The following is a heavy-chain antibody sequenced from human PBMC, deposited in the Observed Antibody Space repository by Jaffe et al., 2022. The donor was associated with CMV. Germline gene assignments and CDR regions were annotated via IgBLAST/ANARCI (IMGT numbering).Heavy chain of an antibody. CDR3: ARSIVEVGATTVFYYYYMDV. CDR1: GYTFTGYY. CDR2: INPNSGGT. J-gene: IGHJ6*03. D-gene: IGHD1-26*01. Sequence: QVQLVQSGAEVKKPGASVKVSCKASGYTFTGYYMHWVRQAPGQGLEWMGWINPNSGGTNYAQKFQGWVTMTRDTSISTAYMELSRLRSDDTAVYYCARSIVEVGATTVFYYYYMDVWGKGTTVTVSS. V-gene: IGHV1-2*04.